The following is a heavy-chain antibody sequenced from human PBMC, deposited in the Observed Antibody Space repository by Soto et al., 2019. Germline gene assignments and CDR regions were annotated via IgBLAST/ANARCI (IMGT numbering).Heavy chain of an antibody. CDR3: ARGSYDILTGYYASGGMDV. CDR1: GFTFTNHG. CDR2: IRFSVSDT. J-gene: IGHJ6*02. Sequence: GGSLRLSCAASGFTFTNHGMTWVRQAPGKGLEWVSSIRFSVSDTFYADSVKGRFTVSRDNSKNTLFLQMNSLRAEDTAVYHCARGSYDILTGYYASGGMDVWGQGTTVTVSS. D-gene: IGHD3-9*01. V-gene: IGHV3-23*01.